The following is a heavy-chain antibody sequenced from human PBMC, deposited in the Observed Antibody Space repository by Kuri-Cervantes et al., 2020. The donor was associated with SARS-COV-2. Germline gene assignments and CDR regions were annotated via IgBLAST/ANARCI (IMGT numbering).Heavy chain of an antibody. CDR3: ARDSAGYYYDSSGYYSLYYYGMDV. J-gene: IGHJ6*02. D-gene: IGHD3-22*01. Sequence: GGSLRLSCAASGFPFNHAWMNWVRQAPGKGLEWVANIKQDGSEKYYVDSVKGRFTISRDNAKNSLYLQMNSLRAEDTAVYYCARDSAGYYYDSSGYYSLYYYGMDVWGQGTTVTVSS. CDR1: GFPFNHAW. CDR2: IKQDGSEK. V-gene: IGHV3-7*05.